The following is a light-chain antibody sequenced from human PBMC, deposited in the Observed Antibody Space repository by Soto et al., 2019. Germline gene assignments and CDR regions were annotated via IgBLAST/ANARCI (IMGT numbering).Light chain of an antibody. CDR3: SSYTSRSTLVV. CDR2: DVS. Sequence: QSVLTQPASVSGSPGQAITISCTGTSSDVGGYNYVSWYQQHPGKAPKLMIYDVSNRPSGVSNRFSGSKSVNTASLTISGLQAEDEADYYCSSYTSRSTLVVFGTGTKLTVL. V-gene: IGLV2-14*01. J-gene: IGLJ1*01. CDR1: SSDVGGYNY.